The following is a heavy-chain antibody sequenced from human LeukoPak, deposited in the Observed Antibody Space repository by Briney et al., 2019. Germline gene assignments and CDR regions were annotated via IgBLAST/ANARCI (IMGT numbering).Heavy chain of an antibody. CDR1: GFTFSDYY. V-gene: IGHV3-11*01. CDR2: ISSSGSTI. J-gene: IGHJ4*02. D-gene: IGHD3-9*01. Sequence: GGSLRPSCAASGFTFSDYYMSWIRQAPGKGLEWVSYISSSGSTIYYADSVKGRFTISRDNAKNSLYLQMNSLRAEGTAVYYCATYYDILTGGGRAFDYWGQGTLVTVSS. CDR3: ATYYDILTGGGRAFDY.